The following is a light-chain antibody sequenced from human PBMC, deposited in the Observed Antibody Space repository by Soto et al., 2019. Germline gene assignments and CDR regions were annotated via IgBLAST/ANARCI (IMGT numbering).Light chain of an antibody. CDR2: DAS. CDR3: QQRSNWPTTWT. CDR1: QSVSTY. V-gene: IGKV3-11*01. Sequence: ELVLTQSPATLSLSPGARATLSCRASQSVSTYLAWYQQKHGQAPRLLIYDASKRATGIPVRFSGSGSGTDCTLTINSLEPEDFGVYSGQQRSNWPTTWTFGQGTKVDIE. J-gene: IGKJ1*01.